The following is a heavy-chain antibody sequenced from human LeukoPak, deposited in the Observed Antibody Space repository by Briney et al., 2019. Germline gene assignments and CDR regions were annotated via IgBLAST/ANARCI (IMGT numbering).Heavy chain of an antibody. CDR3: ASTMGNSSGWYYFDY. Sequence: SETLSLTCAVYGGSFSGYYWSWIRQPPGKGLEWIGEINHSGSTNYNPSLKSRVTISVDTSKNQFSLKLSSVTAADTAVYYRASTMGNSSGWYYFDYWGQGTLVTVSS. CDR2: INHSGST. D-gene: IGHD6-19*01. CDR1: GGSFSGYY. J-gene: IGHJ4*02. V-gene: IGHV4-34*01.